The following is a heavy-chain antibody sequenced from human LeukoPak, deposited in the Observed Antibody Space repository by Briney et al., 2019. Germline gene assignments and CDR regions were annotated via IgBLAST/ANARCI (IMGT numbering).Heavy chain of an antibody. J-gene: IGHJ4*02. CDR1: GYTFTSYG. V-gene: IGHV1-18*01. D-gene: IGHD3-22*01. CDR2: ISAYNGNT. CDR3: ARVLTARYYYDGSGCLDY. Sequence: ASVKVSCKASGYTFTSYGISWLRQAPGQGLEWMGWISAYNGNTNYAQKLQGRVTMPTDTSTSTAYMELRSLRSDDTAVYYCARVLTARYYYDGSGCLDYWGQGTLVTVSS.